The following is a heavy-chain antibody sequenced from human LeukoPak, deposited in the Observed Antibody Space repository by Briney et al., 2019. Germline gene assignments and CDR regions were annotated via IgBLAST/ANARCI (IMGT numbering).Heavy chain of an antibody. CDR2: MNPNSGNT. CDR1: GYTFTSYD. D-gene: IGHD3-10*01. J-gene: IGHJ4*02. V-gene: IGHV1-8*01. CDR3: ARKSLGSRGYYFDY. Sequence: GASVTVSCKASGYTFTSYDINWVRQATGQGLEWMGWMNPNSGNTGYSQKLQGRIIMTRNSSISTAYMELSSLRSEDTAVYYCARKSLGSRGYYFDYWGQGTLVTVSS.